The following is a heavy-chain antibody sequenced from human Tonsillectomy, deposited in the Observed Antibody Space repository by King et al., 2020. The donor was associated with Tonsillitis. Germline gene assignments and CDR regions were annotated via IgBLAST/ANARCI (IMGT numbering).Heavy chain of an antibody. Sequence: VQLVESGGGLVQPGGSLRLSCAASGFTFSSYSMNWVRQAPGKGLEWVSYISSSSSTIYYADSVKGRFTISRDNAKNLLYLQMNSLRDEDTAVYYCARDSGAGYCSGGSCYPYYYYYGMDVWGQGTTVTVSS. CDR1: GFTFSSYS. V-gene: IGHV3-48*02. D-gene: IGHD2-15*01. CDR3: ARDSGAGYCSGGSCYPYYYYYGMDV. CDR2: ISSSSSTI. J-gene: IGHJ6*02.